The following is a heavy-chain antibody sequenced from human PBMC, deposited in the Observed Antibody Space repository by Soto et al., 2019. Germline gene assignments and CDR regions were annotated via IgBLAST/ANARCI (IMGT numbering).Heavy chain of an antibody. Sequence: PGGSLRLSCAASGFTFSSYGMHWVRQAPGKGLEWVAVISYDGSNKYYADSVKGRFTISRDNSKNTLYLQMNSLRAEDTAVYYRAKALYYDFWSGYYPAHYYGMDVWGQGTTVTVSS. CDR2: ISYDGSNK. CDR1: GFTFSSYG. V-gene: IGHV3-30*18. J-gene: IGHJ6*02. CDR3: AKALYYDFWSGYYPAHYYGMDV. D-gene: IGHD3-3*01.